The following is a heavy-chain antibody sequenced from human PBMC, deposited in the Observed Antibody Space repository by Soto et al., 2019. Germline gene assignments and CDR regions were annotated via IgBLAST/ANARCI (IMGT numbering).Heavy chain of an antibody. CDR3: ARVSMRESDSRAFDI. V-gene: IGHV1-18*01. D-gene: IGHD2-21*02. Sequence: QVQLVQSGGEVKEPGASVKVSCKASGYTFNSFGISWVRQAPGQRLEWMGWITTYSARTYYAQNFQGRATLTTGASTSTAYMELRSLTSDDTGVYYCARVSMRESDSRAFDIWGQGTMVIVSS. J-gene: IGHJ3*02. CDR1: GYTFNSFG. CDR2: ITTYSART.